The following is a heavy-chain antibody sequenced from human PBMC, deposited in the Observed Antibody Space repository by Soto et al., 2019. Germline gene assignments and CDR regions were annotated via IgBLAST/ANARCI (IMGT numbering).Heavy chain of an antibody. CDR2: IYYSGST. V-gene: IGHV4-39*01. D-gene: IGHD3-16*01. J-gene: IGHJ3*02. CDR1: GGSISSSSYY. Sequence: QLQLQESGPGLVKPSETLSLTCTVSGGSISSSSYYWGWIRQPPGKGLEWIGSIYYSGSTYYNPSLKSRVTISVDTSKNQFSLKLSSVTAADTAVYYCASPTIEKYYDYIWGHKKPWGAFDIWGQGTMVTVSS. CDR3: ASPTIEKYYDYIWGHKKPWGAFDI.